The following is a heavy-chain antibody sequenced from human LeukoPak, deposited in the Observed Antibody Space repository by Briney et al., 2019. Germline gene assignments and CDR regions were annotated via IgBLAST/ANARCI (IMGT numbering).Heavy chain of an antibody. Sequence: GGSLRLSCAASGFTFSSYGMHWVRQAPGKGLEWVAVIWYDGSNKYYADSVKGRFTISRDNSKNTPYLQMNSLRAEDTAVYYCAREGTAMDMPDYWGQGTLVTVSS. V-gene: IGHV3-33*01. J-gene: IGHJ4*02. D-gene: IGHD5-18*01. CDR3: AREGTAMDMPDY. CDR2: IWYDGSNK. CDR1: GFTFSSYG.